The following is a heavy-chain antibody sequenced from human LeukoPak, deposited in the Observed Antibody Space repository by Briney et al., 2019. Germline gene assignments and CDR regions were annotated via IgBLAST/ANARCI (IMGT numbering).Heavy chain of an antibody. Sequence: GASVKVSCKASGYTFTSYDINWVRQATGQGLEWMGWMNPNSGNTGYAQKFQGRVTITRNTSISTAYMELSSLRSEDTAVYYCARVYCSSTSCYDDAFDIWGQGTMVTVSS. D-gene: IGHD2-2*01. V-gene: IGHV1-8*03. J-gene: IGHJ3*02. CDR2: MNPNSGNT. CDR1: GYTFTSYD. CDR3: ARVYCSSTSCYDDAFDI.